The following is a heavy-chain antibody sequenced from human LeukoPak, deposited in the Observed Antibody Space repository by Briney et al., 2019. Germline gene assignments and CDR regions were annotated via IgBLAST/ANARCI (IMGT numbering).Heavy chain of an antibody. CDR2: MNPNSGNT. J-gene: IGHJ4*02. Sequence: ASVKVSCKASGYTFTSYDINWVRQATGQGLEWMGWMNPNSGNTGYTQKFQGRVTMTRNTSISTAYMELSSLRSEDTAVYYCARPTYQYCSGGSCYLDYWGQGTLVTVSS. CDR3: ARPTYQYCSGGSCYLDY. CDR1: GYTFTSYD. V-gene: IGHV1-8*01. D-gene: IGHD2-15*01.